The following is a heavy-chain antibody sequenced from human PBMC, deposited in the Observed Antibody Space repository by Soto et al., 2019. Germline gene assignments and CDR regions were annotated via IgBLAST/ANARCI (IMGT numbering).Heavy chain of an antibody. D-gene: IGHD3-3*01. CDR2: ISGSGGST. CDR1: GFTFSSYA. J-gene: IGHJ4*02. CDR3: AKHDFWTLYNTGLDS. V-gene: IGHV3-23*01. Sequence: SLRLSCAASGFTFSSYAMSWVRQAPGKGLEWVSAISGSGGSTYYADSVKGRFTISRDNFKNMLYLQMNSLRAEDTAVYYCAKHDFWTLYNTGLDSWGQGTLVTVSS.